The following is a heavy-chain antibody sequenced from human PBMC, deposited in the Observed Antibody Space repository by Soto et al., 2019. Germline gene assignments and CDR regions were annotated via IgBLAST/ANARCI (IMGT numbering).Heavy chain of an antibody. CDR3: ARGVHYDSSGYYYFY. CDR2: IIPLFGTA. CDR1: GGTFSTYA. V-gene: IGHV1-69*13. D-gene: IGHD3-22*01. Sequence: SVKVSCKASGGTFSTYAIDWLRQAPGQGLEWMGGIIPLFGTAKYAQNFQGRITITADESTNTAYMELRSLRSQDTAVYYCARGVHYDSSGYYYFYWGQGTLVTVSS. J-gene: IGHJ4*02.